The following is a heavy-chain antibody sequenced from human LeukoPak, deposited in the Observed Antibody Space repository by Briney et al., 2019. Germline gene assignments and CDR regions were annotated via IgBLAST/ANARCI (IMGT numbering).Heavy chain of an antibody. J-gene: IGHJ4*02. Sequence: SVKVSCKASGGTFSSYAISWVRQAPGQGLEWMGGIIPIFGTANYAQKFQGRVTITADESTSTAYMELSSLRSEDTAVYYCARDRGRDGYNYYFDYWGQGTLVTVSS. V-gene: IGHV1-69*13. CDR2: IIPIFGTA. CDR1: GGTFSSYA. CDR3: ARDRGRDGYNYYFDY. D-gene: IGHD5-24*01.